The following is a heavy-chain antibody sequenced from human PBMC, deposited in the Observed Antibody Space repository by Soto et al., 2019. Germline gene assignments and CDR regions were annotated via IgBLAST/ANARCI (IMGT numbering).Heavy chain of an antibody. CDR1: GFTFSSYA. CDR3: TTIGDQYSGYDFSPYYYYGMDV. D-gene: IGHD5-12*01. V-gene: IGHV3-23*01. CDR2: ISGSGGST. Sequence: GSLRLSCAASGFTFSSYAMSWVRQAPGKGLEWVSAISGSGGSTYYADSVKGRFTISRDNSKNTLYLQMNSLKTEDTAVYYCTTIGDQYSGYDFSPYYYYGMDVWGKGTTGTVSS. J-gene: IGHJ6*04.